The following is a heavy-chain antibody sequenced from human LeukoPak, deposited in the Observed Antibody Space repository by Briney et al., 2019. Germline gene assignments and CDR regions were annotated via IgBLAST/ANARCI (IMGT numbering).Heavy chain of an antibody. Sequence: SETLSLTCTVSGGSISSYYWSWLRQPAGKGLEWIGRIYTSGSTNYNPSLKSRVTMSVDTSKNQFSLKLSSVTAADTAVYYCAGSDFDYGGNRPVDYWGQGTLVTVSS. CDR1: GGSISSYY. D-gene: IGHD4-23*01. CDR2: IYTSGST. V-gene: IGHV4-4*07. CDR3: AGSDFDYGGNRPVDY. J-gene: IGHJ4*02.